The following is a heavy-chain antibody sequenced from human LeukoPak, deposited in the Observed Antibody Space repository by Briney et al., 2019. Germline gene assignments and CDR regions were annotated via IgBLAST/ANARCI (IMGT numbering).Heavy chain of an antibody. CDR3: ARLGPYSSSPHAFDI. V-gene: IGHV4-39*01. CDR2: IYYSGST. Sequence: SQTLSLTCTVSGGSISSSSYSWGWIRQPPGKGLEWIGSIYYSGSTYYNPSLKSRVTISVDTSKNQFSLKLSSVTAADTAVYYCARLGPYSSSPHAFDIWGQGTMVTVSS. D-gene: IGHD6-6*01. J-gene: IGHJ3*02. CDR1: GGSISSSSYS.